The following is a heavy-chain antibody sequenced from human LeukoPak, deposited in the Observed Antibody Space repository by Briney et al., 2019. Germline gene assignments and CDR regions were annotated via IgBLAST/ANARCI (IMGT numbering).Heavy chain of an antibody. J-gene: IGHJ4*02. CDR2: IYSGGST. Sequence: GGSLRLSCAASGFTFSSYAMSWVRQPPGKGLQWVSVIYSGGSTFYADSVKGRFTISRDNSKNTLYLQMNSLRAEDTAVYYCARGLPGAVALDYWGQGTLVTVSS. V-gene: IGHV3-66*01. CDR3: ARGLPGAVALDY. CDR1: GFTFSSYA. D-gene: IGHD6-19*01.